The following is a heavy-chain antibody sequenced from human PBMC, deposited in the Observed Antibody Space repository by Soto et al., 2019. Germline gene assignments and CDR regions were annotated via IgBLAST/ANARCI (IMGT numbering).Heavy chain of an antibody. V-gene: IGHV5-51*01. CDR2: IYPGDSDT. D-gene: IGHD2-2*01. Sequence: GGSLKISCKGSGYSFTSYWIGWVRQMPGKGLEWMGIIYPGDSDTRYSPSFQGQVTISADKSISTAYLQWSSLKASDTAMYYCARIGGEYCSSTSCYLPANWFDPWGQGTLVTVSS. J-gene: IGHJ5*02. CDR3: ARIGGEYCSSTSCYLPANWFDP. CDR1: GYSFTSYW.